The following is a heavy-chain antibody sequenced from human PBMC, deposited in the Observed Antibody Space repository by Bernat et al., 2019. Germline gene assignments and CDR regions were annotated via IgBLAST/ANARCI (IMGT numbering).Heavy chain of an antibody. D-gene: IGHD3-10*01. Sequence: EVQLVESGGGLVQPGRSLRLSCAASGFTFDDYAMHWVRQAPGKGLEWVSGISWNSGSIGYADSVKGRFTISRDNAKNSLYLQMNSLRAEDTALYYCAKGPDYYGSGSYSYWGQGTLVTVSS. J-gene: IGHJ4*02. CDR3: AKGPDYYGSGSYSY. CDR1: GFTFDDYA. CDR2: ISWNSGSI. V-gene: IGHV3-9*01.